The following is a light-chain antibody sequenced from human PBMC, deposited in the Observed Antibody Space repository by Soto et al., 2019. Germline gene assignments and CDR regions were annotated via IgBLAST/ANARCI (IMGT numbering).Light chain of an antibody. CDR2: AAS. CDR3: QQSYTTPLT. J-gene: IGKJ4*01. V-gene: IGKV1-39*01. CDR1: QSISRY. Sequence: DIEVTQSPSSLSASVGDRVTITCRPSQSISRYLSWYQQKPGKAPKLLIYAASSLHSGVPSRFSGSGSGTDFSLTISSVQPEDFATYYCQQSYTTPLTFGGGTKVDI.